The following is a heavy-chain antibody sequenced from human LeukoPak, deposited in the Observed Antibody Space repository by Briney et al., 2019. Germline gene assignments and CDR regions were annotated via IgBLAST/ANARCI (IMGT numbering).Heavy chain of an antibody. Sequence: GGSLRLPCAASGFTFDDYTMHWVRQAPGKVVEWVSLISWDGYTTYYADSVKARFTITRDIRKTSLYLQTNSLRAEYTAVYYCARHRTIFGVVRRDYWGQGTLVTVSS. D-gene: IGHD3-3*01. V-gene: IGHV3-43*01. J-gene: IGHJ4*02. CDR2: ISWDGYTT. CDR3: ARHRTIFGVVRRDY. CDR1: GFTFDDYT.